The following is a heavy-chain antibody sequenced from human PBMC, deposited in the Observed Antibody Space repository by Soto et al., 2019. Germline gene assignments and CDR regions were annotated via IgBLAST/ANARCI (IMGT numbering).Heavy chain of an antibody. CDR2: SRSKANSHTT. CDR1: GFSFSNYF. V-gene: IGHV3-72*01. CDR3: GSFEGAYYFDD. D-gene: IGHD3-9*01. J-gene: IGHJ4*02. Sequence: GGSLRLSCAASGFSFSNYFIDWVRQAPGRGLEWVGRSRSKANSHTTEYAASVQGRFIISRDVSQSSLYLQMNSLKTEDTAVYYCGSFEGAYYFDDWGLGTLVTVSS.